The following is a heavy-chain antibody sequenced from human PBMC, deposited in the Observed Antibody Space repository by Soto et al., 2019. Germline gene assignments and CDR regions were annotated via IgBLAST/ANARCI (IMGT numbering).Heavy chain of an antibody. CDR2: ICGSGGST. CDR1: GFTFSSYA. J-gene: IGHJ4*02. Sequence: GGSLRLSCAASGFTFSSYAMSWVRQAPGKGLEWVSAICGSGGSTYYADSVKGRFTISRDNSKNTLYLQMNSLRAEDTAVYYCAKDRSYMDIVAAVDYWGQGTLVTVSS. V-gene: IGHV3-23*01. CDR3: AKDRSYMDIVAAVDY. D-gene: IGHD5-12*01.